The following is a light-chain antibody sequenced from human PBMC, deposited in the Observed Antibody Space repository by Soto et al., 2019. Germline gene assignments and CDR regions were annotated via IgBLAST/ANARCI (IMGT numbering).Light chain of an antibody. CDR1: QSVRSN. J-gene: IGKJ1*01. CDR3: QQYNNFWT. Sequence: EIVMTQSPATLSVSPGERATLSCRASQSVRSNLAWYQQKPGQAPRLLVYGTSTRATGIPARFSGSGSGTDFTLTISSLQSEDFAVYYCQQYNNFWTFGQGTKVEIK. V-gene: IGKV3-15*01. CDR2: GTS.